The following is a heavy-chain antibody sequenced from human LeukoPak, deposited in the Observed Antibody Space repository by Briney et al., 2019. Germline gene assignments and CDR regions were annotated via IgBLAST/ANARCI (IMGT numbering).Heavy chain of an antibody. CDR1: GGSISSGGYY. V-gene: IGHV4-31*03. CDR2: IYYSGST. J-gene: IGHJ6*02. CDR3: ARERCSSTSCYHGYYYYYGVDV. Sequence: PSETLPLTCTVSGGSISSGGYYWSWIRQRPGKGLEWIGYIYYSGSTYYNPSLKSRVTMSVDTSKNQFSLKLSSVTAADTAVYYCARERCSSTSCYHGYYYYYGVDVWGQGTTVTVSS. D-gene: IGHD2-2*01.